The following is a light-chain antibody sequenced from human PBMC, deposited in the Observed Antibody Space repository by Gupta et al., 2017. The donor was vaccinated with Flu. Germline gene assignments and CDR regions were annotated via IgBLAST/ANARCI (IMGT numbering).Light chain of an antibody. CDR2: GAS. Sequence: IVLTQSPDTLSLSPGERATLSCRASQSVGHNYLAWYQQKPGQAPRLLISGASKRAPGIPARFSGSGEGKDFTLTSSGLEPEDCAGYYCQQHHSSFTFGHGTKVDVK. CDR1: QSVGHNY. V-gene: IGKV3-20*01. CDR3: QQHHSSFT. J-gene: IGKJ3*01.